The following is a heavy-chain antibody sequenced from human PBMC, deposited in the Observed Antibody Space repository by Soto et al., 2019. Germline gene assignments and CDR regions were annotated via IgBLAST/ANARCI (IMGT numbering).Heavy chain of an antibody. CDR1: GYTFTSYG. CDR2: ISAYNGNT. J-gene: IGHJ5*02. V-gene: IGHV1-18*01. Sequence: ASVKVSCKASGYTFTSYGISWVRQAPGQGLEWMGWISAYNGNTNYAQKLQGRVTMTTDTSTSTAYMELRSLRSDDTAVYYCARSGGFGELLYSPLLWFDPWGQGTLVTVSS. D-gene: IGHD3-10*01. CDR3: ARSGGFGELLYSPLLWFDP.